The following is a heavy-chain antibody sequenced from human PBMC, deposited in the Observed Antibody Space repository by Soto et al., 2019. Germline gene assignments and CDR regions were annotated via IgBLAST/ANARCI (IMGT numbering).Heavy chain of an antibody. CDR1: GFTFGSYT. D-gene: IGHD3-22*01. CDR2: LSASSSQR. V-gene: IGHV3-21*06. J-gene: IGHJ4*02. CDR3: TRGPGYCDY. Sequence: GGSLRLSCAASGFTFGSYTLNWVRQAPGKGLEWVSSLSASSSQRYYADSVRGRFTISRDNAKNSLYLQMNSLRVEDTAVYFCTRGPGYCDYWGQGTLVTVSS.